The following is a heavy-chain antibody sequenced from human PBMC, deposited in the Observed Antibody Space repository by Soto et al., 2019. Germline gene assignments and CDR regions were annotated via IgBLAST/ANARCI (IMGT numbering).Heavy chain of an antibody. Sequence: EAQLVESGGGVVQPGGSLRLSCAASGFTFSVYTMHWVRQSPGKGLEWISSITSSGTTISYADSVKGRFTISRDNAKSSLFLQMDTLRAEDTAVYYCARDGYSTSSDWPSFDPWGQGTLVTFSS. CDR2: ITSSGTTI. V-gene: IGHV3-48*01. D-gene: IGHD6-6*01. CDR1: GFTFSVYT. CDR3: ARDGYSTSSDWPSFDP. J-gene: IGHJ5*02.